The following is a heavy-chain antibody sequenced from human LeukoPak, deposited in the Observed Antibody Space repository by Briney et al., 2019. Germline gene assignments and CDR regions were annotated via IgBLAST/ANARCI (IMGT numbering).Heavy chain of an antibody. J-gene: IGHJ4*02. D-gene: IGHD1-7*01. V-gene: IGHV3-21*01. CDR1: GFTFSSYS. Sequence: GGSLRLSCAASGFTFSSYSMNWVRQAPGKGLEWVSSISSSSYIYYADSVKGRFTISRDNAKNSLHLQMNSLRAEDTAVYYCARDGQTGTTVYWGQGTLVTVSS. CDR2: ISSSSYI. CDR3: ARDGQTGTTVY.